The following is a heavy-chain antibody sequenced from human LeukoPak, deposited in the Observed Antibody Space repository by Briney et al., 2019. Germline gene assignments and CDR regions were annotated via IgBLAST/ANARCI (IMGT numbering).Heavy chain of an antibody. Sequence: QPGGSLRLSCAASGVTFSSYSMNWVRQALGKGLEWVSYISSSCSTIYYADSVKGRFTISRDNAKSSLYLQMNSLRTEDTAVYYCAGWFDLDAFDIWGQGTMVTVSS. D-gene: IGHD3-10*01. CDR1: GVTFSSYS. V-gene: IGHV3-48*01. J-gene: IGHJ3*02. CDR3: AGWFDLDAFDI. CDR2: ISSSCSTI.